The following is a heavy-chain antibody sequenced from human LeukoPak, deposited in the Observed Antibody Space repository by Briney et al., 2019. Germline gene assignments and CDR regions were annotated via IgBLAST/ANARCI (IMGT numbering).Heavy chain of an antibody. CDR2: ISSSGSTI. V-gene: IGHV3-48*03. CDR3: ARDYYGDYGD. J-gene: IGHJ4*02. CDR1: GFTFSSYE. Sequence: PGGSLRLSCPASGFTFSSYEMNWVRQAPGKGLEWVSYISSSGSTIYYADSVKGRFTISRDNAKNSLYLQMNSLRAEDTAVYYCARDYYGDYGDWGQGTLVTVSS. D-gene: IGHD4-17*01.